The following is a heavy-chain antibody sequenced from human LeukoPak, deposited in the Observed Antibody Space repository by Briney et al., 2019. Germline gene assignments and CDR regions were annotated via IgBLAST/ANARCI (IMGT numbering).Heavy chain of an antibody. CDR3: AKAHLPRYSSSSVDY. Sequence: GRSLRLSCAASGFTFSSYGMHWVRQAPGKGLEWVAVISYDGSNKYYADSVKGRFTISRDNSKNTLYLQMNSLRAEDTAVYYCAKAHLPRYSSSSVDYWGQGTLVTVSS. CDR1: GFTFSSYG. V-gene: IGHV3-30*18. CDR2: ISYDGSNK. J-gene: IGHJ4*02. D-gene: IGHD6-13*01.